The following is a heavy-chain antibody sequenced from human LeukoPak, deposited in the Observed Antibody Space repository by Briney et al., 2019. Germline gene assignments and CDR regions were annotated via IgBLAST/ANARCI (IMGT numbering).Heavy chain of an antibody. V-gene: IGHV1-69*04. CDR2: IIPILGIA. D-gene: IGHD2-15*01. CDR3: ASLGGAATGLSTENWFDP. Sequence: SVKVSCKASGGTFSSYAISWVRQAPGQGLEWMGRIIPILGIANYAQKFQGRVTITADKSTSTAYMELSSLRSEDTAVYYCASLGGAATGLSTENWFDPWGQGTLVTVSS. CDR1: GGTFSSYA. J-gene: IGHJ5*02.